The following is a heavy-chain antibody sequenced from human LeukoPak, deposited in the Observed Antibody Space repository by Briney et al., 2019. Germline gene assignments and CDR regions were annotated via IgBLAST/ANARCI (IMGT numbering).Heavy chain of an antibody. V-gene: IGHV1-24*01. CDR2: FDPEDGET. Sequence: ASVKVSCMVSGYTLTELSMHWVRQAPGKGLEWMGGFDPEDGETIYAQKFQGRVTMTEDTSTDTAYMELSSLRSEDTAVYYCATMGYDSSGYYSGRGYYFDYWGQGTLVTVSS. CDR3: ATMGYDSSGYYSGRGYYFDY. J-gene: IGHJ4*02. CDR1: GYTLTELS. D-gene: IGHD3-22*01.